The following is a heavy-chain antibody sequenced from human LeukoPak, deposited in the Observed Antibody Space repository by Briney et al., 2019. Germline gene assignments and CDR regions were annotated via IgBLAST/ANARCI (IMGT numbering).Heavy chain of an antibody. Sequence: SVKASCKASGYTFTSYDINWVRQAPGQGLEWMGGIIPIFGTANYAQKFQGRVTITADESTSTAYMELSSLRSEDTAVYYCATGYYYYYYMDVWGKGTTVTVSS. CDR1: GYTFTSYD. V-gene: IGHV1-69*13. CDR3: ATGYYYYYYMDV. J-gene: IGHJ6*03. CDR2: IIPIFGTA.